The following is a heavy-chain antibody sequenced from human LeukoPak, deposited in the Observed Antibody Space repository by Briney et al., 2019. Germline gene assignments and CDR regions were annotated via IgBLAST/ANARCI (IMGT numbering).Heavy chain of an antibody. Sequence: PGGSLRLSCAASGFTFSSYWMSWVRQAPGKGLEWVANIKQDGSDKYYVDSVKGRFIISRDNAKNSLYLQMNSLRAEDTAVYYCARDRTYYDSSGIYYNWFDPWGQGTLVTVSS. V-gene: IGHV3-7*01. CDR2: IKQDGSDK. J-gene: IGHJ5*02. CDR3: ARDRTYYDSSGIYYNWFDP. CDR1: GFTFSSYW. D-gene: IGHD3-22*01.